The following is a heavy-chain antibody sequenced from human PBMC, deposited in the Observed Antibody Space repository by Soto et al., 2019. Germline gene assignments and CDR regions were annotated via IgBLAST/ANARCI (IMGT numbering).Heavy chain of an antibody. CDR3: ARGPSYSFNEYYFDY. J-gene: IGHJ4*02. CDR2: IIPIFGTA. D-gene: IGHD6-13*01. V-gene: IGHV1-69*13. CDR1: GGTFSSYA. Sequence: SVKVSCKASGGTFSSYAISWVRQAPGQGLEWMGGIIPIFGTANYAQKFQGRVTITADESTSTAYMELSSLRSEDTAVYYCARGPSYSFNEYYFDYWGQGTLVTVSS.